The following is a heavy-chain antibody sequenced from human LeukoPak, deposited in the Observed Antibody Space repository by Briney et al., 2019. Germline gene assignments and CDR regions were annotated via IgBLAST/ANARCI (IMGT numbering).Heavy chain of an antibody. D-gene: IGHD6-6*01. CDR1: GYTFTGDY. J-gene: IGHJ4*02. CDR3: ARVDIAARVPDY. V-gene: IGHV1-2*02. CDR2: INPNSGGT. Sequence: GASVKVSCKASGYTFTGDYMHWVRQAPGQGLEWMGWINPNSGGTNYAQKFQGRVTMTRDTSISTAYMELSRLRSDDTPVYYCARVDIAARVPDYWGQGTLVTVSS.